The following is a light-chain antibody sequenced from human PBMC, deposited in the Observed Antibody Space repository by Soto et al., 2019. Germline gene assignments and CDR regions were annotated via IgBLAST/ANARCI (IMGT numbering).Light chain of an antibody. CDR3: QQYGSSLSIT. CDR2: DAS. J-gene: IGKJ1*01. CDR1: QSVSSY. V-gene: IGKV3-20*01. Sequence: EIVLTQSPATLSLSPGERATLSCRASQSVSSYLAWYQQKPGQAPRLLIYDASNRATGIPARFSGSGSGTDFTLTISRLEPEDFAVYYCQQYGSSLSITFGQGTKVDIK.